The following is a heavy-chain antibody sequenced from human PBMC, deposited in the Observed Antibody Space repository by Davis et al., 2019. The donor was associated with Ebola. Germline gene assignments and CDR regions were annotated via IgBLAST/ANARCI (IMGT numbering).Heavy chain of an antibody. CDR1: GGSFSGYY. D-gene: IGHD4-23*01. V-gene: IGHV4-34*01. Sequence: MPGGSLRLSCAVYGGSFSGYYWSWIRQPPGKGLEWIGEINHSGSTNYNPSLKSRVTISVDTSKNQFSLKLSSVTAADTAVYYCARLSTVVPQRVYSGMDVWGQGTMVTVSS. CDR2: INHSGST. J-gene: IGHJ6*02. CDR3: ARLSTVVPQRVYSGMDV.